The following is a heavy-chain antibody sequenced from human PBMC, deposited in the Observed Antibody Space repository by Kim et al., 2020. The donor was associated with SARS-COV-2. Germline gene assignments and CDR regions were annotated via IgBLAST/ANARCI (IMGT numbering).Heavy chain of an antibody. CDR2: IDPSDSYT. J-gene: IGHJ4*02. V-gene: IGHV5-10-1*01. CDR3: ARHHYDILTGLTHIDY. CDR1: GYSFTSYW. Sequence: GESLKISCKGSGYSFTSYWISWVRQMPGKGLEWMGRIDPSDSYTNYIPSFQGHVTISADKSISTAYLQWSSLKASDTAMYYFARHHYDILTGLTHIDYWGQGTLVPVSS. D-gene: IGHD3-9*01.